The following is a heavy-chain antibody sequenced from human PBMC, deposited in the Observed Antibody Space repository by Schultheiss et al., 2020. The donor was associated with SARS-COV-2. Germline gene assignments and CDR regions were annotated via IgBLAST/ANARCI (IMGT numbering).Heavy chain of an antibody. J-gene: IGHJ4*02. V-gene: IGHV3-53*01. CDR1: GFTFSSYS. CDR2: ISQSGTT. Sequence: GGSLRLSCATSGFTFSSYSMIWVRQAPGEGLEWVSVISQSGTTNYADSVKGRFTISRDNYRDTVYLQMNSLNAGDTAVYYCAKDLPVKWLGLDSWGRGTLVTVSS. D-gene: IGHD5-12*01. CDR3: AKDLPVKWLGLDS.